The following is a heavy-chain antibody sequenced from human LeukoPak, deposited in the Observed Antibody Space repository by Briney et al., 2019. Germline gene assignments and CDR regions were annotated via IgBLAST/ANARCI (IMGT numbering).Heavy chain of an antibody. J-gene: IGHJ3*02. V-gene: IGHV4-39*07. D-gene: IGHD1-26*01. CDR3: ARDPSGSYYHDAFDI. CDR1: GGSISSSSYY. Sequence: SETLSLTRTVSGGSISSSSYYWGWIRQPPGKGLEWIGSIYYSGSTYYNPSLKSRVTISVDTSKNQFSLKLSSVTAADTAVYYCARDPSGSYYHDAFDIWGQGTMVTVSS. CDR2: IYYSGST.